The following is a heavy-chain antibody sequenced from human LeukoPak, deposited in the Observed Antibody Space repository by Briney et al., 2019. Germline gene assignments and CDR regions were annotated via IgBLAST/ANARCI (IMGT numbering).Heavy chain of an antibody. CDR1: GFTLSSYA. J-gene: IGHJ6*02. Sequence: PGGSLRLSCAASGFTLSSYAMSWVRQAPGKGLEWVSAISGSGGSTYYADSVKGRFTISRDNSKNTLYLQMNSLRAEDTAVYYCAKARVGEFVLMVYAISYYYYGMDVWGQGTTVTVSS. D-gene: IGHD2-8*01. CDR3: AKARVGEFVLMVYAISYYYYGMDV. CDR2: ISGSGGST. V-gene: IGHV3-23*01.